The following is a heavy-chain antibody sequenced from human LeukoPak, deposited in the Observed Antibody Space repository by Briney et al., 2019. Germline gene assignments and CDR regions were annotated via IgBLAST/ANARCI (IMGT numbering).Heavy chain of an antibody. D-gene: IGHD5-18*01. J-gene: IGHJ4*02. Sequence: ASVKVSCKTSGHTFTGYYIHWVRQAPGQGLEWMGWINPNSGGINFAQKFQGRVTMTRDTSISTAYMELSRLRSDDTAVYYCARVRPNTAMVHFDYWGQGTLVTVSS. CDR2: INPNSGGI. CDR3: ARVRPNTAMVHFDY. V-gene: IGHV1-2*02. CDR1: GHTFTGYY.